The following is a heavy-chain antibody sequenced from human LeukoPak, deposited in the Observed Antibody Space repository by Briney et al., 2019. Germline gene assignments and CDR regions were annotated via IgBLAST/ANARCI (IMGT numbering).Heavy chain of an antibody. J-gene: IGHJ4*02. CDR3: ASSRGYNSGYRALELPPPPVD. D-gene: IGHD3-22*01. V-gene: IGHV3-33*07. CDR1: GFTFSSYG. CDR2: IRYGGSNK. Sequence: PGGSLRLTCAASGFTFSSYGMCWVRQAPGKGLEWVAVIRYGGSNKYYADCVGGRFIIARNNANNSLYLQRTMLGAADSAVYYGASSRGYNSGYRALELPPPPVDWGQGPLVTVSS.